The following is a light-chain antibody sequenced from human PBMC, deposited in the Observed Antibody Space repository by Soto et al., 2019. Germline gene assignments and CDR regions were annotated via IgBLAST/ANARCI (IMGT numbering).Light chain of an antibody. CDR2: FAS. J-gene: IGKJ1*01. CDR3: QPYDKWPRT. CDR1: RSVDTD. Sequence: EILRTQSPATLSVSPGDSSTLSCMASRSVDTDLAWYQQKPGQAPRLLIYFASTRATAVPARFTAGGSGTEFTLTISSLQSDDLAVYYCQPYDKWPRTVGQGTKVEIK. V-gene: IGKV3-15*01.